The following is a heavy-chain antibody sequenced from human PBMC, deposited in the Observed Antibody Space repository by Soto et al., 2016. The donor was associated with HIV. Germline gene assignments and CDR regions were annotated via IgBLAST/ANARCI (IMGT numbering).Heavy chain of an antibody. CDR3: AKDNGRSGSYPYY. D-gene: IGHD1-26*01. CDR1: GFTFDDYA. J-gene: IGHJ4*02. Sequence: TASGFTFDDYAMLWVRQAPGKGLEWVSLITWDGITTYYADSVKGRFTISRDNSKNSLYLQMNSLRTEDTAFYYCAKDNGRSGSYPYYWGQGTLVTVSS. CDR2: ITWDGITT. V-gene: IGHV3-43D*04.